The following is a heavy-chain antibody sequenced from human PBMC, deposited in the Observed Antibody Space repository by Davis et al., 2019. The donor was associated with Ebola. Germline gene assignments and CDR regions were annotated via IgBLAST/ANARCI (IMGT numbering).Heavy chain of an antibody. CDR3: ASYDFWSGYSGYFDY. Sequence: PSETLSLTCTVSGGSISSGGYYWSWIRQHPGKGLEWIGYIYYSGSTYYNPSLKSRVTISVDTSKNQFSLKLSSVTAADTAVYYCASYDFWSGYSGYFDYWGQGTLVTVSS. V-gene: IGHV4-31*03. J-gene: IGHJ4*02. CDR2: IYYSGST. CDR1: GGSISSGGYY. D-gene: IGHD3-3*01.